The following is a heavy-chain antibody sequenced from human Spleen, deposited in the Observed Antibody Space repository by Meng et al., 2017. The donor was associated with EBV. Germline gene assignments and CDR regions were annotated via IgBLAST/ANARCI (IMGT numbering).Heavy chain of an antibody. V-gene: IGHV4-34*01. D-gene: IGHD1-14*01. CDR3: AGRDHAPLY. CDR1: GGSFNDYY. J-gene: IGHJ4*02. Sequence: QVQLQQWGAGLLKPSETLSLTCAVYGGSFNDYYWTWIRQPPGKGLEWIGEINHSGITNYNPSLKSRVTISVDTSKNQFSLKLSSVTAADTAVYYCAGRDHAPLYWGQGALVTVSS. CDR2: INHSGIT.